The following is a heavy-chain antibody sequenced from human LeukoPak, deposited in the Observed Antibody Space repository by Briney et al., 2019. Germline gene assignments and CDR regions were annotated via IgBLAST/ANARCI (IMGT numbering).Heavy chain of an antibody. D-gene: IGHD5-24*01. V-gene: IGHV4-30-4*01. CDR1: GGSISSGDYY. J-gene: IGHJ4*02. CDR2: IYYSGST. CDR3: ARVSSRWLQDYYFDY. Sequence: SETLSLTCTVSGGSISSGDYYWSWIRQPPGKGLEWIGYIYYSGSTYYNPSLKSRVTISVDTSNNQFSLKLSSVTAADTAVYYCARVSSRWLQDYYFDYWGQGTLVTVSS.